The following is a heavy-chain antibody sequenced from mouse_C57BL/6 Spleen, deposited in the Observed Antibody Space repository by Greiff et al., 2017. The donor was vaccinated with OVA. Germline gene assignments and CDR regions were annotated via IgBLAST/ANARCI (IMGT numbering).Heavy chain of an antibody. J-gene: IGHJ2*01. D-gene: IGHD2-4*01. CDR3: ARLGPYDYDVHYFDY. V-gene: IGHV1-80*01. Sequence: QVQLQQSGAELVKPGASVKISCKASGYAFSSYWMNWVKQRPGKGLEWIGQIYPGDGDTNYNGKFKGKATLTADKSSSTAYMQLSSLTSEDSAVYFCARLGPYDYDVHYFDYWGQGTTLTVSS. CDR1: GYAFSSYW. CDR2: IYPGDGDT.